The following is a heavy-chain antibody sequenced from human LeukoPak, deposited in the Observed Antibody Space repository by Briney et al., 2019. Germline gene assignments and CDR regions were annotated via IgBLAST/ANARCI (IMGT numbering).Heavy chain of an antibody. J-gene: IGHJ4*02. Sequence: GGSLRLSRAASGFTFSMYSMAWVRQAPGKGLEWVSVINDRGGYIQDADSVKGRFTISRDNSQNTLFLQMNSLRAEDTAVYYCVRERDRGIEVADDFDYWGQGTLVTVSS. D-gene: IGHD6-19*01. CDR2: INDRGGYI. V-gene: IGHV3-23*01. CDR1: GFTFSMYS. CDR3: VRERDRGIEVADDFDY.